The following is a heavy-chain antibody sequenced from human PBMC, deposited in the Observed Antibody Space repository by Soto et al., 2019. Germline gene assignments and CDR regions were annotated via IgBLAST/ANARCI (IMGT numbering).Heavy chain of an antibody. CDR1: GGSISSYY. CDR2: IYYSGST. D-gene: IGHD3-10*01. V-gene: IGHV4-59*01. CDR3: ARDRRYYYGSGSYYRPSYGMDV. J-gene: IGHJ6*02. Sequence: PSETLSLTCTVSGGSISSYYWSWIRQPPGKGLEWIGYIYYSGSTNYNPSLKSRVTISVDTSKSQFSLKLSSVTAADTAVYYCARDRRYYYGSGSYYRPSYGMDVWGQGTTVTVSS.